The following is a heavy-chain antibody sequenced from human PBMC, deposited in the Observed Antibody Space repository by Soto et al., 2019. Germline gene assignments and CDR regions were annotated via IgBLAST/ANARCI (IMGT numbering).Heavy chain of an antibody. CDR3: ARERTSVWEESGVHY. J-gene: IGHJ4*02. V-gene: IGHV3-48*01. Sequence: EVQLVESGGGLVQPGGSLRLSCAASGFTFSSYSMNWVRQAPGKGLEWVSYISSSSSTIYYADSVKGRFTISRDNAKNSRELQMNSLRAEDTAVYYGARERTSVWEESGVHYWVQGTLVTVSS. D-gene: IGHD4-17*01. CDR2: ISSSSSTI. CDR1: GFTFSSYS.